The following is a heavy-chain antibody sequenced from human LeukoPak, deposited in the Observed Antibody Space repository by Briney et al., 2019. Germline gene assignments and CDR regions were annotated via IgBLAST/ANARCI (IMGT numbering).Heavy chain of an antibody. Sequence: SVKVSCKASGYTFISYAISWVRQAPGQGLEWMGGIIPIFGTANYAQKFQGRVTITADESTSTAYMELSSLRSEDTAVYYCARDRDWAGYSYGFYYWGQGTLLPSPQ. CDR3: ARDRDWAGYSYGFYY. CDR1: GYTFISYA. CDR2: IIPIFGTA. D-gene: IGHD5-18*01. V-gene: IGHV1-69*13. J-gene: IGHJ4*02.